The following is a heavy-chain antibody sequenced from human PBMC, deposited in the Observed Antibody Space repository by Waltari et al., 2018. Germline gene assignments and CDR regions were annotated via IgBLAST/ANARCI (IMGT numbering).Heavy chain of an antibody. CDR1: GYTFSSYW. CDR3: ARQGRIAEAGTDY. J-gene: IGHJ4*02. CDR2: IYPGETDT. V-gene: IGHV5-51*01. D-gene: IGHD6-13*01. Sequence: ELQLLQSASAAQKPGQFPPSSCMGSGYTFSSYWIGWVCKMPGKGLEWIGIIYPGETDTRYRPSIQGQVTISADKSISTAYQQWSSLKASDTAMYYWARQGRIAEAGTDYWGQGTLVTVSS.